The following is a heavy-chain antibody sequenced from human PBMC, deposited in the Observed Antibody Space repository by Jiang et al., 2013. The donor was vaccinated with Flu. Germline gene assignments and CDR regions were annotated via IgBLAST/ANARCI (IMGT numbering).Heavy chain of an antibody. Sequence: GPGLVKPSETLSLTCTVSGGSISSYYWSWIRQPPGKGLEWIGYIYYSGTTNYNPSLKSRVTISVDTSKNQFSLNLSSVTAADTAVYYCARGPLSRGSYLDYWGQGTLVTVSS. V-gene: IGHV4-59*01. CDR3: ARGPLSRGSYLDY. D-gene: IGHD1-26*01. CDR1: GGSISSYY. CDR2: IYYSGTT. J-gene: IGHJ4*02.